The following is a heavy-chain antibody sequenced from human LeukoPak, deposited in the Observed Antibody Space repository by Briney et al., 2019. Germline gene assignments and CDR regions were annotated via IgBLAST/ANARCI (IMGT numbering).Heavy chain of an antibody. D-gene: IGHD4-11*01. V-gene: IGHV3-64*01. CDR2: ISSNGGGT. J-gene: IGHJ4*02. CDR3: ARGHTVTSFDY. CDR1: GFTFSSYA. Sequence: PGGSLRLSCAASGFTFSSYAMHWVRQAPGKGLEYVSAISSNGGGTYYANSVKGRFTISRDNSKNTLYLQMGSLRAEDMAVYYCARGHTVTSFDYWGQGTLVTVSS.